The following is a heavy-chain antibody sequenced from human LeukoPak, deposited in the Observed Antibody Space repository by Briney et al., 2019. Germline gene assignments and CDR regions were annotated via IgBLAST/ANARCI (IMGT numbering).Heavy chain of an antibody. CDR1: GGSFSGYY. Sequence: PSETLSLTCAVYGGSFSGYYWSWIRQPPGKGLEWIGEINHSGSTNYNPSLKSRVTISVDTSKNQFSLKLSSVTAADTAVYYCARGLRGFHGDYQIPRRPYYFDYWGQGTLVTVSS. CDR2: INHSGST. V-gene: IGHV4-34*01. J-gene: IGHJ4*02. CDR3: ARGLRGFHGDYQIPRRPYYFDY. D-gene: IGHD4-17*01.